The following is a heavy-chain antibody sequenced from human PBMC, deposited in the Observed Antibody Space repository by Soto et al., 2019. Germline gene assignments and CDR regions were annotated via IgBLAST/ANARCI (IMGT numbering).Heavy chain of an antibody. D-gene: IGHD2-8*02. Sequence: QVQLLQSGTEVKKPGSSAKVSCRASGGNFNTCTISWVRQAPGQGLEWLGRIIPILDIASYAQKFQGRVNITADKSTNTDYMELSSLRSEDTAVYFCARSLGLCTGSGCRDYWGQGTLVSVSP. CDR3: ARSLGLCTGSGCRDY. CDR2: IIPILDIA. CDR1: GGNFNTCT. J-gene: IGHJ4*02. V-gene: IGHV1-69*02.